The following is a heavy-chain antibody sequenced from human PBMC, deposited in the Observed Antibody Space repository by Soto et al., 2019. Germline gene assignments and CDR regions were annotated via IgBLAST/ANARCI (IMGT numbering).Heavy chain of an antibody. Sequence: SETLSLTCTVSGGSISSYYWSWIRQPPGKGLEWIGYIYYSGSTNYNPSLKSRVTISVDTSKNQFSLKLGSVTAADTAVYYCARSRGSEGYYYYYMDVWGKGTTVTVSS. CDR1: GGSISSYY. V-gene: IGHV4-59*01. CDR2: IYYSGST. CDR3: ARSRGSEGYYYYYMDV. D-gene: IGHD3-10*01. J-gene: IGHJ6*03.